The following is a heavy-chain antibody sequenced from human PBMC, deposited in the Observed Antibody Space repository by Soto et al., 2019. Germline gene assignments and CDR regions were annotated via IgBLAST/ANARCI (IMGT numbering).Heavy chain of an antibody. CDR3: ARRGIAARPKHYYYVDV. Sequence: SETLSLTCAVYGGSFSGYYWSWIRQPPGKGLEWIGEINHSGSTNYNPSLKSRVTISVDTSKNQFSLKLSSVTAADTAVYYCARRGIAARPKHYYYVDVWGKGTTVTVSS. J-gene: IGHJ6*03. D-gene: IGHD6-6*01. CDR1: GGSFSGYY. CDR2: INHSGST. V-gene: IGHV4-34*01.